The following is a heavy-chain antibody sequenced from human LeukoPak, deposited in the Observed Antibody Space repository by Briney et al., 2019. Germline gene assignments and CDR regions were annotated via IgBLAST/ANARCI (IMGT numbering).Heavy chain of an antibody. V-gene: IGHV3-20*04. D-gene: IGHD3-10*01. J-gene: IGHJ6*03. CDR3: ARESGWGYFYYYMDV. Sequence: GGSLRLSCAASGFSFGDYGVSWVRQPPGKGLEWVSGINWNGISSVYADSVKGRFTISRDNAKNSLYLQMNSLRAEDTALYYCARESGWGYFYYYMDVWGKGTTVTVSS. CDR2: INWNGISS. CDR1: GFSFGDYG.